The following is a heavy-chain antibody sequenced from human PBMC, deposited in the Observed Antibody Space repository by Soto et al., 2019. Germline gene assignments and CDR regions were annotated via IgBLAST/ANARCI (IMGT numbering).Heavy chain of an antibody. CDR3: ARGGGSPDY. V-gene: IGHV4-59*01. CDR2: IYYSGST. D-gene: IGHD1-26*01. Sequence: QVQLQESGPGLVKPSETLSLTCTVSGGSISSYYWSWIRQPPGKGLELIGYIYYSGSTNYNPSLQSRVTISVDTSKNQFSLKLNSVTAADTAVYYCARGGGSPDYWGQGTLVTVSS. J-gene: IGHJ4*02. CDR1: GGSISSYY.